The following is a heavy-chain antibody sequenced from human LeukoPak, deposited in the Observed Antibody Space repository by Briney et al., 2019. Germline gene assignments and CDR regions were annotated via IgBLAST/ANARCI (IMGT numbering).Heavy chain of an antibody. D-gene: IGHD4-17*01. Sequence: GGSLRLSCAASGFTFSFYTINWVRQAPGKGLEWVSSISGIATYIYHADSVKGRFTISRDNAKNSLYLQMNSLGAEDSAVYYCARAHYGDSDYYFDYWGQGTLVTVSS. CDR1: GFTFSFYT. V-gene: IGHV3-21*01. CDR3: ARAHYGDSDYYFDY. CDR2: ISGIATYI. J-gene: IGHJ4*02.